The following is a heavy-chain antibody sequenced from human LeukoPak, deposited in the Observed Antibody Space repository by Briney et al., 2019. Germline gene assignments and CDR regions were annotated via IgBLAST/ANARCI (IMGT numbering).Heavy chain of an antibody. CDR1: GFTLSNYW. J-gene: IGHJ4*02. CDR3: ARFGWVPPAHFDY. Sequence: GGSLRLSCAASGFTLSNYWMHWVRQAPGKGLVWVSHINTDGTTTNYVDSVKGRFTISRDTAKNTLYLQMNSLRAEDTAVYYCARFGWVPPAHFDYWGQGVLVTVSS. D-gene: IGHD3-10*01. CDR2: INTDGTTT. V-gene: IGHV3-74*01.